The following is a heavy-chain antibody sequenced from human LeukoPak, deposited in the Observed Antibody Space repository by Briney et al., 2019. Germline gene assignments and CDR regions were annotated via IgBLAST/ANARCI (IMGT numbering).Heavy chain of an antibody. V-gene: IGHV1-2*04. CDR2: INPNSGGT. Sequence: GASVKVSCKASGYTFTGYYMHWVRQAPGQGLEWMGWINPNSGGTNYAQKFQGWVTMTRDTSISTAYMELSRLRSDDTAVYYCARAYGSGSYYTIMEETDAFDIWGQGTMVTVSS. CDR1: GYTFTGYY. D-gene: IGHD3-10*01. J-gene: IGHJ3*02. CDR3: ARAYGSGSYYTIMEETDAFDI.